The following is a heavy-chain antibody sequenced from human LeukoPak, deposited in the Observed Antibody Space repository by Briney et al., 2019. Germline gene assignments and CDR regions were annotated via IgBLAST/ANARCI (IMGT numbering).Heavy chain of an antibody. J-gene: IGHJ5*02. V-gene: IGHV3-20*04. Sequence: GGSLRLSCAASGFKFDDYGMSWVRLAPGKGLEWVCDINWNGAWTGYADSVKGRFTISRDNAKNSLYLQMNSLRAEDTALYYCAGYYYDSSRGFDLWGQGTLVTVSA. CDR3: AGYYYDSSRGFDL. D-gene: IGHD3-22*01. CDR1: GFKFDDYG. CDR2: INWNGAWT.